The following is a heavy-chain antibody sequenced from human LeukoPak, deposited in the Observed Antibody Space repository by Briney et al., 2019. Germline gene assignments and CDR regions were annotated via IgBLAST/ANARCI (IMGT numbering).Heavy chain of an antibody. J-gene: IGHJ4*02. CDR1: GYTFTGYY. CDR3: ARGITIFGVVPHYYFDY. D-gene: IGHD3-3*01. Sequence: GPSVKVSCKASGYTFTGYYMHWVRQAPGQGLEWMGWINPNSGDTNYAQKFQGRVTMTRDTSISTAYMELSRLRSDDTAVYYCARGITIFGVVPHYYFDYWGQGTLVTVSS. CDR2: INPNSGDT. V-gene: IGHV1-2*02.